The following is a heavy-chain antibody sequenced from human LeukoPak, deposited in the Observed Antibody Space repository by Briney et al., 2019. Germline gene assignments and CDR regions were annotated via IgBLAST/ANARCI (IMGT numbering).Heavy chain of an antibody. Sequence: GGSLRLSCAASGFTFSSYSMNWVRQAPGKGLEWVSYISSRSSTIYYADSVKGRFTISRDNAKNSLYLQMNSLRAEDTAVYYCAREYSSSSGRAFDIWGQGTMVTVSS. J-gene: IGHJ3*02. D-gene: IGHD6-6*01. CDR3: AREYSSSSGRAFDI. CDR1: GFTFSSYS. CDR2: ISSRSSTI. V-gene: IGHV3-48*01.